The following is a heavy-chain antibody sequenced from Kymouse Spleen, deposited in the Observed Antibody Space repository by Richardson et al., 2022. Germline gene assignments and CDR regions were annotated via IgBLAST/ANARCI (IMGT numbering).Heavy chain of an antibody. Sequence: QVQLVESGGGVVQPGRSLRLSCAASGFTFSSYGMHWVRQAPGKGLEWVAVIWYDGSNKYYADSVKGRFTISRDNSKNTLYLQMNSLRAEDTAVYYCATSSIAARFYWYFDLWGRGTLVTVSS. D-gene: IGHD6-6*01. CDR1: GFTFSSYG. CDR3: ATSSIAARFYWYFDL. V-gene: IGHV3-33*01. J-gene: IGHJ2*01. CDR2: IWYDGSNK.